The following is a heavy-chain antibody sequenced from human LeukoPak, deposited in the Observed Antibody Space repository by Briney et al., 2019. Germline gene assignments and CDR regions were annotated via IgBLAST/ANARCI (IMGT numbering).Heavy chain of an antibody. V-gene: IGHV3-9*01. CDR1: GFTFAASA. J-gene: IGHJ3*02. CDR2: ISWNSGRI. CDR3: AKARGSDSSGYYTDSLEI. Sequence: PGGSLRLSCAASGFTFAASAMHWVRQCPGKGPEWVSGISWNSGRIGYADSVKGRFTISRDNDKNVLYLQMSSLRAEDTALYYCAKARGSDSSGYYTDSLEIWGQGTMVTVSS. D-gene: IGHD3-22*01.